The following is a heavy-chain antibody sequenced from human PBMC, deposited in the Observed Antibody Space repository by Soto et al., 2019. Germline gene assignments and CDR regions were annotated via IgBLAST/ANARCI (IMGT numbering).Heavy chain of an antibody. CDR2: INPNSGGT. CDR3: ARMSGYDPPLFDS. J-gene: IGHJ4*02. Sequence: ASVKVSCKASGYTFTGYYMHWVRQAPGQGLEWMGWINPNSGGTNYAQKFQGWVTMTRDTSISTAYMELSRLRSDDTAVYYCARMSGYDPPLFDSWGQGTLVTVSS. D-gene: IGHD5-12*01. CDR1: GYTFTGYY. V-gene: IGHV1-2*04.